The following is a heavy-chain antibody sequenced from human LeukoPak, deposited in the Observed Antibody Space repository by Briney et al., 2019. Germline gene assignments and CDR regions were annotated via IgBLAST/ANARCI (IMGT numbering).Heavy chain of an antibody. CDR3: AKDFDSSGYLIDY. Sequence: GGSLRLSCAASGFTFDDYAMHWVRQAPGKGLEWVSLISWDGGSTYYADSVKGRFTISRDNSKNSLYLQMNSLRAEDTALYYCAKDFDSSGYLIDYWGQGTLVTVSS. V-gene: IGHV3-43D*03. J-gene: IGHJ4*02. D-gene: IGHD3-22*01. CDR2: ISWDGGST. CDR1: GFTFDDYA.